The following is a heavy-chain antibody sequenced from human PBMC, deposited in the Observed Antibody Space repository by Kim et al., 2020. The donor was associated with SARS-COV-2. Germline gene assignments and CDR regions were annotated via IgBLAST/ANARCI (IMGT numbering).Heavy chain of an antibody. J-gene: IGHJ2*01. V-gene: IGHV4-59*01. Sequence: SETLSLTCTVSGDSMNTYYWSWIRQSPGKTLEWIGYVYYIGNTHYNPSLESRVTISVDTSKNQFSLKLKSVTAADTALYYCARVPALNEQVVVVRNPGPRSFDLWGRGTLVTVSS. CDR2: VYYIGNT. CDR3: ARVPALNEQVVVVRNPGPRSFDL. CDR1: GDSMNTYY. D-gene: IGHD2-15*01.